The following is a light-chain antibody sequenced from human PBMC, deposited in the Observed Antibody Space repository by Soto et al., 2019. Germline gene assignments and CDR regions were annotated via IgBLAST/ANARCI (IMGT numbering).Light chain of an antibody. Sequence: DIQMTQSPSSLSASVGDRVTITCRASQRISSYINWYQQKLGKAPKLLIYAASSLESGVPSRFSGSGSGTDFTLTISSLQHEDFATYYCQQTYDTPRTFGQGTKLEI. CDR1: QRISSY. CDR2: AAS. V-gene: IGKV1-39*01. J-gene: IGKJ2*01. CDR3: QQTYDTPRT.